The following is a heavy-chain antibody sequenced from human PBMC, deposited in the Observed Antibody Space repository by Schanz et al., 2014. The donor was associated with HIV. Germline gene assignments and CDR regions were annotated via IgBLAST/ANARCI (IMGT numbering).Heavy chain of an antibody. J-gene: IGHJ3*02. Sequence: QVHLVQSGAAVTQPGSSVTVSCKASGGTFNNSAINWVRQAPGQGLEWMGQVIPMFGTANFAQRFQGRVTITADESTRTAYMALSSLRPEDTAVYYCARDLSLASSTPTLAFDIWGQGTMVTVSS. CDR1: GGTFNNSA. V-gene: IGHV1-69*01. D-gene: IGHD2-2*01. CDR2: VIPMFGTA. CDR3: ARDLSLASSTPTLAFDI.